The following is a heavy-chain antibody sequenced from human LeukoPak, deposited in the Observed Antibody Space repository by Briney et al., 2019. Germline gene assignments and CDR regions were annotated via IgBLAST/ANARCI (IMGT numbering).Heavy chain of an antibody. CDR2: ISAYNGNT. CDR1: GYTFTSYG. V-gene: IGHV1-18*01. J-gene: IGHJ4*02. CDR3: ARDSVYSSSSGPTFDY. Sequence: ASVKVSCKASGYTFTSYGISWVRQAPGQGLEWMGWISAYNGNTNYAQKLQGRVTMTTDTSTSTAYMELRSLRSDDTAVYYCARDSVYSSSSGPTFDYWGQGTLVTVSS. D-gene: IGHD6-6*01.